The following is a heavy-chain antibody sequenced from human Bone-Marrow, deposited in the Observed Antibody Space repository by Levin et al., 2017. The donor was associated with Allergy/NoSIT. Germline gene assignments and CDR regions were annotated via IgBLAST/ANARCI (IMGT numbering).Heavy chain of an antibody. CDR1: GFTFSSYA. Sequence: GGSLRLSCAASGFTFSSYAMSWVRQAPGKGLEWVSAISGSGGSTYYADSVKGRFTISRDNSKNTLYLQMNSLRAEDTAVYYCAKDPAYCGGDCAWWFDPWGQGTLVTVSS. CDR3: AKDPAYCGGDCAWWFDP. V-gene: IGHV3-23*01. D-gene: IGHD2-21*02. J-gene: IGHJ5*02. CDR2: ISGSGGST.